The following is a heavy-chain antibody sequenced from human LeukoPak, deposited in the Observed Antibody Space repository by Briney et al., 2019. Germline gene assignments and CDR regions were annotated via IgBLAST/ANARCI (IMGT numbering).Heavy chain of an antibody. CDR3: AGRSRIQQQSWGWFDP. V-gene: IGHV4-39*01. CDR1: GGSISSTSYY. Sequence: PSETLSLTCTVSGGSISSTSYYWDWVRQPPGEGLEWIGSIFYSGDTYYNPSHKSRVTISVDTSKNRFSLKLTSVTAADTAVYYCAGRSRIQQQSWGWFDPWGQGALVTVSS. D-gene: IGHD6-13*01. J-gene: IGHJ5*02. CDR2: IFYSGDT.